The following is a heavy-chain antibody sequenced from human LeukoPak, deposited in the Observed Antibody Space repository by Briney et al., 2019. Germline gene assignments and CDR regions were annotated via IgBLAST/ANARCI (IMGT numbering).Heavy chain of an antibody. Sequence: SGPTLAKPTQTLTLTCTFSGFSLSTSGVGVGWIRQPPGKALEWLALIYWDDDKRYSPSLKSRLTITKDTSKNQVVLTITNMDPVHTATYYCARFSGSYRWFDPWGQGTLVTVSS. J-gene: IGHJ5*02. CDR1: GFSLSTSGVG. V-gene: IGHV2-5*02. D-gene: IGHD3-10*01. CDR2: IYWDDDK. CDR3: ARFSGSYRWFDP.